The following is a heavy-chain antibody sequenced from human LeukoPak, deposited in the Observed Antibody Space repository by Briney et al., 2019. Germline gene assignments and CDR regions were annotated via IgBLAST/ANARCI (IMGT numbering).Heavy chain of an antibody. CDR2: ISHDGIT. Sequence: GGSLRLSCAASGFTFSSYAMSWVRRTPGKGLVWVSRISHDGITSYADSVKGRFTISRDNAKNTLTLQMNSLRVEDTAVYFCARDWVYKIDYWGRGTLVTVSS. D-gene: IGHD5-24*01. CDR3: ARDWVYKIDY. J-gene: IGHJ4*02. CDR1: GFTFSSYA. V-gene: IGHV3-74*01.